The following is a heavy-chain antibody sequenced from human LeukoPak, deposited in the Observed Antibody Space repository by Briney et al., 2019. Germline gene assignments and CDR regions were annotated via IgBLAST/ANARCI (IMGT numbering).Heavy chain of an antibody. CDR3: ARVGAGPQLLWFGELPERYFDY. CDR1: GFTFSSYA. CDR2: IKQDGSEK. D-gene: IGHD3-10*01. V-gene: IGHV3-7*01. J-gene: IGHJ4*02. Sequence: GGSLSLSCAASGFTFSSYAMSWVRQAPGKGLEWVANIKQDGSEKYYVDSVKGRFTISRDNAKNSLYLQMNSLRAEDTAVYYCARVGAGPQLLWFGELPERYFDYWGQGTLVTVSS.